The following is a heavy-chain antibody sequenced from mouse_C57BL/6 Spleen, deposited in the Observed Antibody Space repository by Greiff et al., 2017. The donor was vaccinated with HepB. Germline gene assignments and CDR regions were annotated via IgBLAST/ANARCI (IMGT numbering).Heavy chain of an antibody. D-gene: IGHD1-1*01. V-gene: IGHV1-74*01. CDR2: IHPSDSDT. Sequence: VQLKQPGAELVKPGASVKVSCKASGYTFTSYWMHWVKQRPGQGLEWIGRIHPSDSDTNYNQKFKGKATLTVDKSSSTAYMQLSSLTSEDSAVYYCAIRGSGSSYYAMDYWGQGTSVTVSS. CDR1: GYTFTSYW. J-gene: IGHJ4*01. CDR3: AIRGSGSSYYAMDY.